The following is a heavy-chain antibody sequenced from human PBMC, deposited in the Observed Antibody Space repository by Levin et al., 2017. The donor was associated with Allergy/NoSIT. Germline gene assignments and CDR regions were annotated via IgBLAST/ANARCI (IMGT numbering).Heavy chain of an antibody. V-gene: IGHV2-5*02. Sequence: SGPTLVKPTQTLTLTCTFSGFSLSATGVGVSWIRQPPGKALEWLALIYWDDDKRYSPSLKSRLTITKDTSKNQVVLTMTNMDPVDTATYYCAHKYLGDSSGWYWAWGQGTLVTVSS. D-gene: IGHD6-19*01. CDR1: GFSLSATGVG. J-gene: IGHJ5*02. CDR3: AHKYLGDSSGWYWA. CDR2: IYWDDDK.